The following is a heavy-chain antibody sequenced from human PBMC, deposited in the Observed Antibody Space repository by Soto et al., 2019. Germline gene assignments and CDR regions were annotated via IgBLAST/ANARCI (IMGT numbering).Heavy chain of an antibody. J-gene: IGHJ6*02. CDR3: AREYELVSRRYYDYGMDV. Sequence: VRVSCWASGGIISSYSICWVRPAPGQGLEWMGGIIPIFGTANYAQKFQGRVTITADESTSTAYMELSSLRSEDTAVYYCAREYELVSRRYYDYGMDVWGQGTTV. CDR1: GGIISSYS. V-gene: IGHV1-69*13. CDR2: IIPIFGTA. D-gene: IGHD6-13*01.